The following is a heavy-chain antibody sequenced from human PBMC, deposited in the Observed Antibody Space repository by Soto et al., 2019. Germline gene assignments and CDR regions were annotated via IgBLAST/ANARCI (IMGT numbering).Heavy chain of an antibody. CDR2: IKQDGNKK. D-gene: IGHD2-2*01. CDR1: GFTFSNYW. V-gene: IGHV3-7*01. J-gene: IGHJ3*02. Sequence: GGTLRLSCAASGFTFSNYWMTWVRQAPGKGLEWVANIKQDGNKKYYVDSVKGRFTISRDNSKNSLYLQMNSLRAEDTAVYYCAKSRTAFDIWGQGTTVTVSS. CDR3: AKSRTAFDI.